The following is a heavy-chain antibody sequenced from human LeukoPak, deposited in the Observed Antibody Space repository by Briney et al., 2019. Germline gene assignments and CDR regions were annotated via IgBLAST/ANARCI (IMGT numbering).Heavy chain of an antibody. CDR3: ARDPAPYYYDSSGYSSDAFDI. J-gene: IGHJ3*02. D-gene: IGHD3-22*01. CDR2: ISSSGSTI. CDR1: GFTFSSYE. Sequence: GGSLRLSCAASGFTFSSYEMNWVRQAPGKGLEWVSYISSSGSTIYYADSVKGRFTISGDNAKNSLYLQMNSLRAEDTAVYYCARDPAPYYYDSSGYSSDAFDIWGQGTMVTVSS. V-gene: IGHV3-48*03.